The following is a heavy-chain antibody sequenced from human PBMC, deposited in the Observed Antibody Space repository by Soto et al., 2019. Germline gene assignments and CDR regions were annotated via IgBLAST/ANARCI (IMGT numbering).Heavy chain of an antibody. J-gene: IGHJ6*02. Sequence: VKVSCKASGGTFISYAISWVRQAPGQGLEWMGGIIPIFGTANYAQKFQGRVTITADESTSTAYMELSSLRSEDTAVYYCAGSIVVVFSSYYGMDVWGQGTTVTVSS. V-gene: IGHV1-69*01. D-gene: IGHD2-15*01. CDR3: AGSIVVVFSSYYGMDV. CDR2: IIPIFGTA. CDR1: GGTFISYA.